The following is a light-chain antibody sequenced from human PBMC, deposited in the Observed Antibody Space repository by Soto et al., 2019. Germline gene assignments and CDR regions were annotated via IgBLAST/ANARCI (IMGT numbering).Light chain of an antibody. CDR2: FAS. CDR1: ETIDTY. Sequence: DIQMTQSPSSLSASVGDRVTITCRASETIDTYLNWYQQKPGKAPRLLIYFASSLQSGVQVRFSGSGSGTEFTLTISSLQREDFSTYFFQQDYNFPRTFGLGTKLESK. V-gene: IGKV1-39*01. J-gene: IGKJ1*01. CDR3: QQDYNFPRT.